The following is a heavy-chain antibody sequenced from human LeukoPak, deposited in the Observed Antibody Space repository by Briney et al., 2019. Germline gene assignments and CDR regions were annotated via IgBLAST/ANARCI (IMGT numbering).Heavy chain of an antibody. Sequence: SVKVSCKASGGTFSSYAISWVRQAPGQGLEWMGRIIPIFGTANYAQKFQGRVTITTDESTSTAYMELSSLRSEDTAVYYCARDGRWSGTAMGYWGQGTLVTASS. D-gene: IGHD5-18*01. J-gene: IGHJ4*02. V-gene: IGHV1-69*05. CDR1: GGTFSSYA. CDR3: ARDGRWSGTAMGY. CDR2: IIPIFGTA.